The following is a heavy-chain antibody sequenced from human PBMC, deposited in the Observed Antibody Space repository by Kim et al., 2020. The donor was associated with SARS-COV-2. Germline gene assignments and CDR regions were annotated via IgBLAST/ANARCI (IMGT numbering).Heavy chain of an antibody. J-gene: IGHJ4*02. Sequence: GGSLRLSCAASGFNFNRYWMSWVRQAPGKGLEWVANIKRDGSDKFYVDSVKGRFTISGDNAKNILYLQMTGLRAEDTALYFCARGPTWTYWYFDDWGRGT. CDR2: IKRDGSDK. D-gene: IGHD2-8*02. CDR1: GFNFNRYW. CDR3: ARGPTWTYWYFDD. V-gene: IGHV3-7*04.